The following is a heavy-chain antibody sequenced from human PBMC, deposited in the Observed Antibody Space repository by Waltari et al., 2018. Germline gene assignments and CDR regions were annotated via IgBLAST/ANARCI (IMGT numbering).Heavy chain of an antibody. J-gene: IGHJ4*02. Sequence: QVQLVESGGGVVQPGRSLRLSCAASGFTFSSYAMHWVRQAPGKGLEWVAVISYDGSNKDYADSVKGRFTISRDNSKNTLYLQMNSLRAEDTAVYYCASGPGRNYDSSGYYPDYWGQGTLVTVSS. D-gene: IGHD3-22*01. CDR1: GFTFSSYA. CDR3: ASGPGRNYDSSGYYPDY. CDR2: ISYDGSNK. V-gene: IGHV3-30*01.